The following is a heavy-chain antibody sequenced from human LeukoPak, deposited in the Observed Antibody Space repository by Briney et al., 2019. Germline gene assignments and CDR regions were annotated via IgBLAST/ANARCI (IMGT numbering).Heavy chain of an antibody. CDR2: IYYTGRT. CDR1: GGSVTPYY. Sequence: PSETLSLTCSVSGGSVTPYYWSWIRQPPGQGLEWIAYIYYTGRTTYNPSLKSRVTISVDTSKNQFSLELRYVTAADTATYYCARDGVTSGSGSHFDYWGRGNLVTVSS. J-gene: IGHJ4*02. D-gene: IGHD3-10*01. V-gene: IGHV4-59*02. CDR3: ARDGVTSGSGSHFDY.